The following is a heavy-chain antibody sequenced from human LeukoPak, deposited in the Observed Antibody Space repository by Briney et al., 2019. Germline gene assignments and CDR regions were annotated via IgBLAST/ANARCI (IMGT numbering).Heavy chain of an antibody. D-gene: IGHD3/OR15-3a*01. Sequence: GGSLRLSCAASVVTVSSNYMSWVRQAPGKGLEWVSVIYSGGSTNYADSVKGRFTISRDNSKNTLYLQMNSLRAEDTAVYYCARVWAGYAFDIWGQGTMVTVSS. CDR3: ARVWAGYAFDI. V-gene: IGHV3-53*05. CDR1: VVTVSSNY. J-gene: IGHJ3*02. CDR2: IYSGGST.